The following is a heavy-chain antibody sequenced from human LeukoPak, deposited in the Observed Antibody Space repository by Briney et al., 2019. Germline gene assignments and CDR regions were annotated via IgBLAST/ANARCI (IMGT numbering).Heavy chain of an antibody. CDR1: GFTFNDYA. Sequence: GGSLRLSCAASGFTFNDYAMYWVRQTPGKGLEWVTLISYDGYDKSYADSVRGRFTISRDNSKNTLYLQMDSLRSEDTAVYYCARDSGSSWLDWGQGTLVTVSS. V-gene: IGHV3-30-3*01. D-gene: IGHD6-13*01. CDR3: ARDSGSSWLD. J-gene: IGHJ4*02. CDR2: ISYDGYDK.